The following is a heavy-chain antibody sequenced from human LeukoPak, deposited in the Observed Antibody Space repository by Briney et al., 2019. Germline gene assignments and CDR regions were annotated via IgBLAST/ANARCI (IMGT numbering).Heavy chain of an antibody. V-gene: IGHV3-30*04. CDR1: GFTFSNFA. D-gene: IGHD3-3*02. CDR3: ARPYLEWSLKFYMDV. CDR2: ISYDGSSK. J-gene: IGHJ6*03. Sequence: GGSLRLSCAASGFTFSNFAMHWVRQAPGKGLEWVALISYDGSSKYNEDSVKGRFTISRDDSKNTLYLQMNSLRAEDTAVYYCARPYLEWSLKFYMDVWGKGTTVTVSS.